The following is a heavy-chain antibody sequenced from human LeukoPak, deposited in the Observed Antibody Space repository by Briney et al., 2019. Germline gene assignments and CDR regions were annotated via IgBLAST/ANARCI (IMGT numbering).Heavy chain of an antibody. Sequence: SETLSLTYTVSGSSISAYYWTWIRQSPGEGLEWIGNVYYSGSANSNPSLKSRVTVSLDTSKNQFSLKVRSVTAVDTAVYYCARGNDYGDSFDYWGQGTLVTVSS. CDR2: VYYSGSA. CDR1: GSSISAYY. D-gene: IGHD4-17*01. J-gene: IGHJ4*02. V-gene: IGHV4-59*01. CDR3: ARGNDYGDSFDY.